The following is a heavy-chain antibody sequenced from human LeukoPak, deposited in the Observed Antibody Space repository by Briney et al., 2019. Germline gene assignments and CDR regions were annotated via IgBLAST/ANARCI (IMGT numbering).Heavy chain of an antibody. V-gene: IGHV4-59*01. CDR2: IYYSGST. J-gene: IGHJ4*02. D-gene: IGHD6-6*01. Sequence: PSETLSLTCTVSGGSISSYYWSWIRQPPGKGLEWIGYIYYSGSTNYNPSLKSRVTISVDTSKNQFSLKLSSVTAAATAVYYCARGASIAARCDYWGQGTLVTVSS. CDR1: GGSISSYY. CDR3: ARGASIAARCDY.